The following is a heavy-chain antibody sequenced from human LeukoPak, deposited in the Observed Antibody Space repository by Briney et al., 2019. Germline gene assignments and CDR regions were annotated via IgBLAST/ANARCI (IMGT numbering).Heavy chain of an antibody. J-gene: IGHJ6*04. D-gene: IGHD1-26*01. Sequence: SETLSLTCSVSGSSMRSGGYYWLWIRQPLGKGLEWIGYIYYSGSTYYNPSLKSRVTISVDTSKNQFFLKLSSVTAADTAVYYCARDRGASYLSADVWGKGTTVTVSS. V-gene: IGHV4-30-4*08. CDR2: IYYSGST. CDR3: ARDRGASYLSADV. CDR1: GSSMRSGGYY.